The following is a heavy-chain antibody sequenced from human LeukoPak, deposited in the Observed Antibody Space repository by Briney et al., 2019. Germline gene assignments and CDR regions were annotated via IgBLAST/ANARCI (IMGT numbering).Heavy chain of an antibody. CDR3: AKDLRPGHLEYYFDY. V-gene: IGHV3-33*06. CDR1: GFTFSSYG. J-gene: IGHJ4*02. CDR2: IWYDGSNK. Sequence: GGSLRLSCAASGFTFSSYGMHWVRQAPGKGLEWVAVIWYDGSNKYYADSVKGRFTISRDNSKNTLYLQMNSLRAEDTAVYYCAKDLRPGHLEYYFDYWGQGTLVTVSS. D-gene: IGHD3-3*01.